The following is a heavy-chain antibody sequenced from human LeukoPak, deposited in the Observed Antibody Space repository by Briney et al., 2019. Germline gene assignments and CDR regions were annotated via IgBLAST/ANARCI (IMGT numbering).Heavy chain of an antibody. Sequence: GGCLRLSWAASGFTVDDYAMHWVRPAPRKCLEWVSGILWNIGNIGYADSVKGRFTISRDNAKNSLYLQMNSLRAEDTALYYCANDGDPHSGSYYTYFYYFDYWGQGTLVTVSS. V-gene: IGHV3-9*01. D-gene: IGHD1-26*01. J-gene: IGHJ4*02. CDR1: GFTVDDYA. CDR3: ANDGDPHSGSYYTYFYYFDY. CDR2: ILWNIGNI.